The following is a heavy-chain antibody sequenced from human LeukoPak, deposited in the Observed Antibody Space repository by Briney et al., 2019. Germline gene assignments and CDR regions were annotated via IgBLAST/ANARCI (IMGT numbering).Heavy chain of an antibody. CDR1: GFTFSNYA. D-gene: IGHD6-13*01. CDR2: ISGSGGST. CDR3: ARAGQQLVPYYFNY. V-gene: IGHV3-23*01. J-gene: IGHJ4*02. Sequence: PGGSLRLSCAVSGFTFSNYAMSWVRQAPGKGLEWVSGISGSGGSTYYTDSMKGRFTISRDNSKNTLYLQMNSLRADDTAVYFCARAGQQLVPYYFNYWGQGILVTVSS.